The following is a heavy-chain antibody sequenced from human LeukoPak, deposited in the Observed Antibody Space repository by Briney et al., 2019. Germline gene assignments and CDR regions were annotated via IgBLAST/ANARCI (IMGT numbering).Heavy chain of an antibody. CDR1: GFTFSSYA. CDR3: AIGSSSSAPDY. J-gene: IGHJ4*02. CDR2: ISSNGGST. D-gene: IGHD6-6*01. Sequence: GGSLRLSCSASGFTFSSYAMHWVRQAPGKGLEYVSAISSNGGSTYYADSVKGRFTISRDHSKNTLYLQMNSLRDEDTAVYYCAIGSSSSAPDYWGQGTLVTVSS. V-gene: IGHV3-64*04.